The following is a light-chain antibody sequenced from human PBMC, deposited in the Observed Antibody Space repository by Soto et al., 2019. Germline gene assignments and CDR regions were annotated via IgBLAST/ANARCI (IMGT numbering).Light chain of an antibody. J-gene: IGLJ3*02. CDR2: DVS. CDR3: SSYTSSSTLGV. V-gene: IGLV2-14*01. Sequence: QSALTQPASVSGSPGQSITISCTGTSSDVGGYNYVSWYQQHPGKGPKLIIYDVSNTPSGVSNRFSGSKSGNTASLTISGLPAEDEADYYCSSYTSSSTLGVFGGGTKLTVL. CDR1: SSDVGGYNY.